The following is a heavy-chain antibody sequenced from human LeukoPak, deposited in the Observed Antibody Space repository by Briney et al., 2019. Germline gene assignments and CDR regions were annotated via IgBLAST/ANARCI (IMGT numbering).Heavy chain of an antibody. CDR1: GFTFDDYA. Sequence: PGGSLRLSCAASGFTFDDYAMHWVRQGPGKGLAWVSLITGDGLSTYYADSVKGRFTITRDNNKKSLYLQMNSLRTEDTGLYYCTKDSGYRYPWFDLWGRGTLVTVSS. CDR2: ITGDGLST. D-gene: IGHD5-18*01. V-gene: IGHV3-43*02. J-gene: IGHJ2*01. CDR3: TKDSGYRYPWFDL.